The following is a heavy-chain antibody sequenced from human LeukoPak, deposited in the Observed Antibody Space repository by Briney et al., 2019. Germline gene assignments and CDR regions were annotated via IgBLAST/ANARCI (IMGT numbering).Heavy chain of an antibody. V-gene: IGHV4-39*01. CDR3: AIRIVGVIDAFDY. J-gene: IGHJ4*02. D-gene: IGHD1-26*01. Sequence: PSETLSLTCTVSGGSISSSISYWSWIRQPPGKGLEWIATIYYSGSTYYSPSLKSRVTISVDTSKNQFSLKVTSMTAADTAVYYCAIRIVGVIDAFDYWGQGALVTVSS. CDR2: IYYSGST. CDR1: GGSISSSISY.